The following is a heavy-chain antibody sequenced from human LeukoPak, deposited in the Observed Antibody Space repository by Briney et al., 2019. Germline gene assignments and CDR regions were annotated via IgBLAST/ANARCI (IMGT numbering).Heavy chain of an antibody. CDR2: ISGSGGGT. CDR3: AKDSDILTGDFDC. J-gene: IGHJ4*02. V-gene: IGHV3-23*01. CDR1: GFTFSSCG. D-gene: IGHD3-9*01. Sequence: PGGSLRLSCAASGFTFSSCGMSWVRQAPGKGLEWVSAISGSGGGTYYADSVKGRFTISRDNSKNTLYLQMNSLRAEDTAVYYCAKDSDILTGDFDCWGQGTLVTVSS.